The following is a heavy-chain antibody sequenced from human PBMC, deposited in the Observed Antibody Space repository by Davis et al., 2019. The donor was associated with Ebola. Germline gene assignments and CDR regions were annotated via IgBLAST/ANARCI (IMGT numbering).Heavy chain of an antibody. J-gene: IGHJ4*02. Sequence: SETLSLTCNVSGGSISSYYWSWIRQPPGKGLEWIGYIYYSGSTNYNPSLKSRVTISVDTSKNQFSLSLSSVTAADTAVYYCATLGYSYGNSFDHWGQGILVTVSS. D-gene: IGHD5-18*01. CDR2: IYYSGST. V-gene: IGHV4-59*08. CDR3: ATLGYSYGNSFDH. CDR1: GGSISSYY.